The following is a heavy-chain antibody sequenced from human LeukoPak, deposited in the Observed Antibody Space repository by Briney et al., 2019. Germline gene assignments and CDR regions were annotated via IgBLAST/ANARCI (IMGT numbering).Heavy chain of an antibody. Sequence: GGSLRLSCAASGFTFTSYWMSWVRQAPGKGLEWVANIKQDGSERYYVDSVKGRFTISRDNVKNSLFLQMNSLRAEDTAVYYCAKDLDLDYYYYMDVWGKGTTVTVSS. V-gene: IGHV3-7*03. CDR3: AKDLDLDYYYYMDV. D-gene: IGHD1-1*01. CDR2: IKQDGSER. CDR1: GFTFTSYW. J-gene: IGHJ6*03.